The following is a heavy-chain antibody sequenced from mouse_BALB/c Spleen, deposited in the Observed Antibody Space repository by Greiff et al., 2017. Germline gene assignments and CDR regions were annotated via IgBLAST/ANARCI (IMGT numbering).Heavy chain of an antibody. D-gene: IGHD2-4*01. V-gene: IGHV3-2*02. CDR1: GYSITSDYA. CDR2: ISYSGST. Sequence: EVKLMESGPGLVKPSQSLSLTCTVTGYSITSDYAWNWIRQFPGNKLEWMGYISYSGSTSYNPSLKSRISITRDTSKNQFFLQLNSVTTEDTATYYCARSGLIYYDYDGTYWGQGTLVTVSA. CDR3: ARSGLIYYDYDGTY. J-gene: IGHJ3*01.